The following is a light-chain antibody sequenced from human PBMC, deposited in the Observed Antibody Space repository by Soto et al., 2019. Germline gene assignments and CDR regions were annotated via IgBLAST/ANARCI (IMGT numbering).Light chain of an antibody. J-gene: IGLJ3*02. V-gene: IGLV7-46*01. Sequence: QAVVTQEHSLTVSPGGTVTLTCGSSTGAVTSGHYPYGFQQKPGQAPRTLIYDTSNKHSWTPARFSGSLLGGKAALTLSGAQPEDEAEYYCLLSYSGARFWVFGGGTKVTVL. CDR2: DTS. CDR3: LLSYSGARFWV. CDR1: TGAVTSGHY.